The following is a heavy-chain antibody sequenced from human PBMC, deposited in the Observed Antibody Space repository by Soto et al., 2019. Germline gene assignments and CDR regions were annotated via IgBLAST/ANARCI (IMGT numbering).Heavy chain of an antibody. CDR1: GFTFSSYG. CDR2: ISYDGSNE. J-gene: IGHJ6*02. Sequence: QVQLVESGGGVVQPGRSLRLSCAASGFTFSSYGMHWVRQAPGKGLEWVALISYDGSNEDYADSVKGRFTIYRDNSKKTLYLQRNSLRPEDTAVYYCAKDLEWLVLRYAMDVWGQGTTVTVSS. V-gene: IGHV3-30*18. D-gene: IGHD6-19*01. CDR3: AKDLEWLVLRYAMDV.